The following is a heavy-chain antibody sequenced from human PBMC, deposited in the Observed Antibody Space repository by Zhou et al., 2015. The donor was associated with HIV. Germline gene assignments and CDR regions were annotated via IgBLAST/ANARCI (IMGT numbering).Heavy chain of an antibody. CDR1: GYTFTGYY. CDR3: ASAGDSSGWSSHLDY. J-gene: IGHJ4*02. Sequence: QVQLVQSGAEVKRPGASVKVSCKASGYTFTGYYIHWVRQAPGQGLEWMGWINPNSGGTKYAQKFQGRVTMTGDTSISTAYMELSRLRSDDTAVYYCASAGDSSGWSSHLDYWGQGTLVPVSS. D-gene: IGHD6-19*01. V-gene: IGHV1-2*02. CDR2: INPNSGGT.